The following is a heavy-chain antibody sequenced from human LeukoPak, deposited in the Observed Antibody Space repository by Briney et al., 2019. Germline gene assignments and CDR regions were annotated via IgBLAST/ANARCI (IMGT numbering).Heavy chain of an antibody. CDR3: ARAVAASDYYFDC. Sequence: SQTLSLTCAISGDSVSSNSAGWNWIRQSPSRGLEWLGRTYYRSKWYHDYAVSVKSRITINPDTSKNQFSLQLNSVTPEDTAVYYCARAVAASDYYFDCWGQGTTVTVSS. CDR1: GDSVSSNSAG. V-gene: IGHV6-1*01. CDR2: TYYRSKWYH. D-gene: IGHD6-13*01. J-gene: IGHJ4*03.